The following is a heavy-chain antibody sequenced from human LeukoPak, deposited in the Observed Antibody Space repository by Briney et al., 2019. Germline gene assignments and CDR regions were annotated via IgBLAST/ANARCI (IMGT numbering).Heavy chain of an antibody. D-gene: IGHD1-1*01. Sequence: PETLSLTCTVSGYSISSGYYWGWIRQPPGKGLEWIGSIYHSGSTYYNPSLKSRVTISVDTSKNQFSLKLSSVTAADTAVYYCAREWNEMNWFDPWGQGTLVTVSS. J-gene: IGHJ5*02. CDR1: GYSISSGYY. V-gene: IGHV4-38-2*02. CDR2: IYHSGST. CDR3: AREWNEMNWFDP.